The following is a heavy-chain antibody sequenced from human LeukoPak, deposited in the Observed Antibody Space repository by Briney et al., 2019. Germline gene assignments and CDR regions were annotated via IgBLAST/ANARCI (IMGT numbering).Heavy chain of an antibody. V-gene: IGHV3-66*02. CDR3: ARGSSLAAVARGFDY. D-gene: IGHD6-19*01. J-gene: IGHJ4*02. CDR1: GFTVSRNY. Sequence: GGSLRLFCAASGFTVSRNYMGWVRQAPGKGLDWVSVIYSGGSAYYAESVKGRFTISRDSSKNTLHLQMNSLTAEDTAVYYCARGSSLAAVARGFDYWGQGTLVTVSS. CDR2: IYSGGSA.